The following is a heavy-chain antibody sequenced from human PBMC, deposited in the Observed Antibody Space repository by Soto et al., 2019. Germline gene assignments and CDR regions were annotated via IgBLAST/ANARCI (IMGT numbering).Heavy chain of an antibody. D-gene: IGHD3-3*01. V-gene: IGHV3-23*01. J-gene: IGHJ6*02. CDR2: ISGSGGST. Sequence: GGSLRLSCAASGFTFSSYAMSWVRQAPGKGLEWVSAISGSGGSTYYADSVKGRFTISRDNSKDTLYLQMNSLRAEDTAVYYCAKDYDYDFWSGYYRRGYYYYGMDVWGQGTTVTVSS. CDR3: AKDYDYDFWSGYYRRGYYYYGMDV. CDR1: GFTFSSYA.